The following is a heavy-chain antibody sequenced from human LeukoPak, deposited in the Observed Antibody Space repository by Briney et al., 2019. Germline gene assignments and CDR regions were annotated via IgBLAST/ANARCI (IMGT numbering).Heavy chain of an antibody. J-gene: IGHJ5*02. V-gene: IGHV3-53*01. CDR3: ASSSDGYYYGSGAFDP. CDR2: IYSGGST. D-gene: IGHD3-10*01. CDR1: GFTVSSNY. Sequence: GGSLRLSCAASGFTVSSNYMSWVRQAPGKGLEWVSVIYSGGSTYYADSVKGRFTISRDNSKNTLYLQMNSLRAEDTAVYYCASSSDGYYYGSGAFDPWGQGTLVTVSS.